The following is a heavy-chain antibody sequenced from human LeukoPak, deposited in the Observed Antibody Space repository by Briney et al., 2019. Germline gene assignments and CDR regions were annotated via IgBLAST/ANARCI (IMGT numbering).Heavy chain of an antibody. Sequence: GGSLRLSXAASGFTFSSYGMHWVRQAPSKGLEWVAVVWYDGSNKYYADSVKGRFTISRDNSKSTLYLQMNSLRAEDTAVYYCAKDRAVHYYDSSAFDIWGQGTMVTVSS. CDR2: VWYDGSNK. CDR1: GFTFSSYG. CDR3: AKDRAVHYYDSSAFDI. D-gene: IGHD3-22*01. V-gene: IGHV3-33*06. J-gene: IGHJ3*02.